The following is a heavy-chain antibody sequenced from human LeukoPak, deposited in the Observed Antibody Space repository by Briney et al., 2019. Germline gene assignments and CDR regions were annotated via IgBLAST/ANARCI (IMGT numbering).Heavy chain of an antibody. D-gene: IGHD3-3*01. V-gene: IGHV4-4*02. J-gene: IGHJ4*02. Sequence: SETLSLTCAVSGGSISSRNWWSWVRQPPGKGLEWIGEIYHSGSTNYNPSLKTRVTISVDKSKNQFSLKLSSVTAADTAVYYCAREDYDFWSAVTARGYFDYWGQGTLVTVSS. CDR3: AREDYDFWSAVTARGYFDY. CDR1: GGSISSRNW. CDR2: IYHSGST.